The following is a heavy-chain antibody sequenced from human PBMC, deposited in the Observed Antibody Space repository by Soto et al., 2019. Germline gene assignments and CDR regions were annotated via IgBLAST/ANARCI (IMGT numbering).Heavy chain of an antibody. Sequence: GGSLRLCCAASGFTFSSYAMSWVRQAPGKGLEWVSAISGSGGSTYYADSVKGRFTISRDNSKNTLYLQMNSLRAEDTAVYYCAKLGFYCTNGVCYTEAGAFDIWGQGTMVTVSS. V-gene: IGHV3-23*01. CDR3: AKLGFYCTNGVCYTEAGAFDI. D-gene: IGHD2-8*01. CDR1: GFTFSSYA. J-gene: IGHJ3*02. CDR2: ISGSGGST.